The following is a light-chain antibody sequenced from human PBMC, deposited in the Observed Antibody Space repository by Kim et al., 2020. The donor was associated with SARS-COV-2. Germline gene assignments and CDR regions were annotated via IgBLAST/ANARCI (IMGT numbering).Light chain of an antibody. CDR3: SSYINSNTVI. Sequence: GHSVTISCPGTSSDVGGYNRVSWYQQPPGTAPKLIIYEVNKRPSGVPGRFSGSKSGNTASLTISGLQAEDEADYYCSSYINSNTVIFGGGTKVTVL. CDR1: SSDVGGYNR. J-gene: IGLJ2*01. V-gene: IGLV2-18*02. CDR2: EVN.